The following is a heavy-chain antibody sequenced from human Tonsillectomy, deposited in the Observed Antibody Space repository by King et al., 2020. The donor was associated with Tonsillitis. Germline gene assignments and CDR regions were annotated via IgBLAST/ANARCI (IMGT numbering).Heavy chain of an antibody. J-gene: IGHJ6*04. CDR1: GYTFTSYY. CDR2: INPSGGST. Sequence: QLVQSGAEVKKPGASVKVSCKASGYTFTSYYMHWVRQAPGQGLEWMGIINPSGGSTSYAQKFQGRVTMTRDTSTSTVYMELSSLRSEDTAVYYCARDRVVVVAGYFSALDDYYGLNVWGKGTTVTVAS. CDR3: ARDRVVVVAGYFSALDDYYGLNV. V-gene: IGHV1-46*01. D-gene: IGHD2-21*01.